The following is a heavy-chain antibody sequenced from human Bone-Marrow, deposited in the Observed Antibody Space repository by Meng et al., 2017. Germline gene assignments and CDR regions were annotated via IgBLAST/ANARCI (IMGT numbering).Heavy chain of an antibody. CDR2: INPNSGGT. CDR3: ARAYGSGSYLRAYYFDY. D-gene: IGHD3-10*01. J-gene: IGHJ4*02. V-gene: IGHV1-2*06. CDR1: GSPFTGYY. Sequence: VRSGREVKEPGASVKVCCKASGSPFTGYYMHWVRQAPGQGLEWMGRINPNSGGTNYAQKFQGRVTMTRDTSISTAYMELSRLRSDDTAVYYCARAYGSGSYLRAYYFDYWGQGTLVTVSS.